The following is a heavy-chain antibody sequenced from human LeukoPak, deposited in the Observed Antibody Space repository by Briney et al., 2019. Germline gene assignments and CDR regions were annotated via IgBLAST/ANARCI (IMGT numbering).Heavy chain of an antibody. J-gene: IGHJ3*02. CDR2: IWYDGSNK. V-gene: IGHV3-33*01. CDR3: ARGTRGPGAFDI. D-gene: IGHD3-16*01. Sequence: GGSLRLSCAASGFTFSSYGMHWVRQAPGKGLEWVAVIWYDGSNKYYADSVKGRFTISRDNSKNTLYLQMNSLRAEDTAVYYCARGTRGPGAFDIWGQGTMATVSS. CDR1: GFTFSSYG.